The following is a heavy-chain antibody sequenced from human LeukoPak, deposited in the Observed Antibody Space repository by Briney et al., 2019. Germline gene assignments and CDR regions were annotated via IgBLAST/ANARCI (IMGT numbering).Heavy chain of an antibody. CDR1: GGTFSSYA. V-gene: IGHV1-69*01. CDR3: AVANPAMAGTANWFDP. CDR2: IIPIFGTA. J-gene: IGHJ5*02. D-gene: IGHD6-19*01. Sequence: VASVKVSCKASGGTFSSYAISWVRQAPGQGLEWMGGIIPIFGTANYAQKFQGRVTITADESTSTAYMELSSLRSEDTAVYYCAVANPAMAGTANWFDPWGQGTLVTVSS.